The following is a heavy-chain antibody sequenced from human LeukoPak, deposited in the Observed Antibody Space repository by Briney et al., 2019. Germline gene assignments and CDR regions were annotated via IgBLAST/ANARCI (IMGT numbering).Heavy chain of an antibody. CDR2: INPSGTNT. D-gene: IGHD2-15*01. V-gene: IGHV3-74*01. J-gene: IGHJ4*02. CDR1: GFTFSNYW. Sequence: GGSLRLSCAVSGFTFSNYWMHWVRQAPGKGLVWVSRINPSGTNTYYADSVKGRFTISRDNAQNTPYLQMNSLRAEDTAMYYCGRAKYYSSEGYIEHWGQGTLVTVSS. CDR3: GRAKYYSSEGYIEH.